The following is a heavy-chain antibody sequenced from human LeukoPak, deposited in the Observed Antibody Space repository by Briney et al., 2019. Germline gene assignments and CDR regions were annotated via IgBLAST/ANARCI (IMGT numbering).Heavy chain of an antibody. V-gene: IGHV4-39*07. Sequence: SETLSLTCTVSGGSISSSTYYWGWIRQPPGKGLEWIGSIYHSGSTYYNPSLKSRVTISVDTSKNQFSLKLSSVTAADTAVYYCANIGVYYGWYYYYMDVWGKGTTVTVSS. D-gene: IGHD3-22*01. CDR1: GGSISSSTYY. CDR2: IYHSGST. CDR3: ANIGVYYGWYYYYMDV. J-gene: IGHJ6*03.